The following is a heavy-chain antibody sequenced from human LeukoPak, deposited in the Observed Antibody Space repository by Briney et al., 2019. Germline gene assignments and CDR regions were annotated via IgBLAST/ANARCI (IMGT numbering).Heavy chain of an antibody. CDR2: ISGSGGST. J-gene: IGHJ3*02. CDR1: GFTFSSYA. CDR3: AKEEAAGPGGDDAFDI. D-gene: IGHD6-13*01. V-gene: IGHV3-23*01. Sequence: PGGSLRLSCAASGFTFSSYAMSWVRQAPGKGLEWVSAISGSGGSTYYADSVKGRFTISRDNSKNTLYLQMNSLGAEDTAVYYCAKEEAAGPGGDDAFDIWGQGTMVTVSS.